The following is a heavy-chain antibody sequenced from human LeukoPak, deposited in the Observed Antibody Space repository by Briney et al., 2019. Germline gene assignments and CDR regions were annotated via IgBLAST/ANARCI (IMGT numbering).Heavy chain of an antibody. CDR1: GFSFSRYW. V-gene: IGHV3-7*01. CDR2: INQDGNEI. CDR3: ARNSVP. J-gene: IGHJ5*02. D-gene: IGHD3-10*01. Sequence: PGGSLRLSCAASGFSFSRYWMNWVRQAPGKGLECVANINQDGNEIYYVDSVKGRFTISRDNAKNSLYLQMNSLRAEDTAVYYCARNSVPWGQGTLVTASS.